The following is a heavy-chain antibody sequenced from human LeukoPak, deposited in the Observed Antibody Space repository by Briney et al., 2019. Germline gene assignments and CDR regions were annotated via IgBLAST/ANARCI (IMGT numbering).Heavy chain of an antibody. CDR3: ARTKEMATIRYFDS. Sequence: GGALRLSCAASGFTFSTYEMNWVRQAPVKGLEWVSYIDSSGSTIHYADSVKGRFTISRDNAKNSLYLQMNSLRADDTAVYYCARTKEMATIRYFDSWGQGTLVTVSS. CDR1: GFTFSTYE. V-gene: IGHV3-48*03. CDR2: IDSSGSTI. J-gene: IGHJ4*02. D-gene: IGHD5-24*01.